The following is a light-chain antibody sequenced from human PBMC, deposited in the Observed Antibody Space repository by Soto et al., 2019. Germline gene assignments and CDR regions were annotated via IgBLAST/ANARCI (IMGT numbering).Light chain of an antibody. Sequence: DIQMTQSPSSLSASVEDRVTITCRARQSISSYLNWYRQKPGKAPKLLIYAASILQSGVPSRFSGSGSGTDFTLTISSLQPEDFATYYCQRSDSTPITFGQGTRLEIK. CDR3: QRSDSTPIT. V-gene: IGKV1-39*01. CDR2: AAS. CDR1: QSISSY. J-gene: IGKJ5*01.